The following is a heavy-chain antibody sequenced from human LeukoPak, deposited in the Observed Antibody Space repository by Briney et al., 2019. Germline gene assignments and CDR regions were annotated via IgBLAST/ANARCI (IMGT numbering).Heavy chain of an antibody. V-gene: IGHV4-59*01. Sequence: SETLSLTCTVSDGSISSYYWSWIRQPPGKGLECIGYIYYSWSTNYNPSLKSPVTLSGDSSKNQFSLKLNSVTSADTAVYYCARSGGYSSSWSLWGQGTLVTVSS. J-gene: IGHJ4*02. CDR1: DGSISSYY. CDR3: ARSGGYSSSWSL. D-gene: IGHD6-13*01. CDR2: IYYSWST.